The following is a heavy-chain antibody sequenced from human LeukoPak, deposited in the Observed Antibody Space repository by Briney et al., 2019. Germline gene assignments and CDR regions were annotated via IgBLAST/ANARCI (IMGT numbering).Heavy chain of an antibody. Sequence: ASVKVSCKASGYTFTSYGISWVRQAPGQGLEWMGWISAYNGNTNYAQKLQGRVTMTTDTSTSTAYMELRSLRSEDTAVYYCAREWDLAYYYGMDVWGQGTTVTVSS. D-gene: IGHD1-26*01. CDR2: ISAYNGNT. J-gene: IGHJ6*02. V-gene: IGHV1-18*01. CDR3: AREWDLAYYYGMDV. CDR1: GYTFTSYG.